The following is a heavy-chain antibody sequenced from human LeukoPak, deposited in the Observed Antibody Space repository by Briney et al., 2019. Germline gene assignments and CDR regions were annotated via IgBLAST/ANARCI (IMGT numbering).Heavy chain of an antibody. D-gene: IGHD3-9*01. V-gene: IGHV3-30*03. CDR3: ARGPTGWGYDILTGYYYSDY. CDR2: ISYDGSNK. Sequence: GGSLRLSCAASGFTFSSYGMHWVRQAPGKGLEWVAVISYDGSNKYYADSVKGRFTISRDNSKNTLYLQMNSLRAEDTAVYYCARGPTGWGYDILTGYYYSDYWGQGTLVTVSS. J-gene: IGHJ4*02. CDR1: GFTFSSYG.